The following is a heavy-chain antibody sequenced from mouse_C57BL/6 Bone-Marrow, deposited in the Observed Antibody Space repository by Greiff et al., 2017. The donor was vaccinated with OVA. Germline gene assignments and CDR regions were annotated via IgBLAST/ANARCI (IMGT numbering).Heavy chain of an antibody. J-gene: IGHJ2*01. CDR3: ARGGYGSSGPYFDD. Sequence: VQLQQPGAELVRPGTSVKLSCKASGYTFTSYWMHWVKQRPGQGLEWIGVIDPSDSYTNYNQKFKGKATLTVEASSSTAYMPLSNLTSEDSEVYYCARGGYGSSGPYFDDWGQGTTLTVSS. CDR2: IDPSDSYT. CDR1: GYTFTSYW. D-gene: IGHD1-1*01. V-gene: IGHV1-59*01.